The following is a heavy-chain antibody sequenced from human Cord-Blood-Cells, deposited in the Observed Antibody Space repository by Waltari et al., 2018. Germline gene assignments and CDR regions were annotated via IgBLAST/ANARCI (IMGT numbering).Heavy chain of an antibody. J-gene: IGHJ3*02. V-gene: IGHV4-59*08. CDR1: GGSISSYY. D-gene: IGHD2-21*02. CDR3: AGGHRTVVTLMSAFDI. CDR2: IYYSGST. Sequence: QVQLQESGPGLVKPSETLSITCTVSGGSISSYYWSWIRQPPGKGLEWIGYIYYSGSTNYNPSLKSRVTISVDTSKNQFSLKLSSVTAADTAVYYCAGGHRTVVTLMSAFDIWGQGTMVTVSS.